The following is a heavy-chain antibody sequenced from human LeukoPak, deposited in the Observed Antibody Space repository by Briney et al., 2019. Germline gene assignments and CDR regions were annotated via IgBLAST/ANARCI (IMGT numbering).Heavy chain of an antibody. CDR1: GFTFGSYW. D-gene: IGHD3-22*01. V-gene: IGHV3-7*01. J-gene: IGHJ4*02. Sequence: PGGSLRLSCAASGFTFGSYWMTWVRQAPGKGLEWVANIKQDGSEKYYVDSVKGRFTISRDNAKNSLYLQMNSLRAEDTAVYYCAKDHGDSSGYYYLIDYWGQGTLVTVSS. CDR3: AKDHGDSSGYYYLIDY. CDR2: IKQDGSEK.